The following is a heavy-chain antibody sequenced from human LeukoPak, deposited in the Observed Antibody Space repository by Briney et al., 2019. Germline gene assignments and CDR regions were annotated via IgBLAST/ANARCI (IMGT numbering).Heavy chain of an antibody. CDR3: ARAKGSLLWFGELLSYGMDV. J-gene: IGHJ6*02. CDR2: ISYDGSNK. Sequence: GGSLRLSCAASGFTFSSYAMHWVRQAPGKGLEWVAVISYDGSNKYYADSVKGRFTISRDNSKNTLYLQMNSLRAEGTAVYYCARAKGSLLWFGELLSYGMDVWGQGTTVTVSS. D-gene: IGHD3-10*01. CDR1: GFTFSSYA. V-gene: IGHV3-30-3*01.